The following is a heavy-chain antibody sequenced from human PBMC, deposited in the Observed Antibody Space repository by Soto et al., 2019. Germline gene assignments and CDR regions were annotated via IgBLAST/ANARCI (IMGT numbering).Heavy chain of an antibody. V-gene: IGHV4-61*01. CDR2: IYYSGST. CDR1: GGSVSSGSYY. CDR3: ARDAPATPIDY. J-gene: IGHJ4*02. D-gene: IGHD2-2*01. Sequence: SETLSLTCTVSGGSVSSGSYYWSWIRQPPGKGLEWIGYIYYSGSTNYNPSLKSRVTISVDTSKNQFSLKLSSVTAADTAVYYCARDAPATPIDYWGQGTLVTVSS.